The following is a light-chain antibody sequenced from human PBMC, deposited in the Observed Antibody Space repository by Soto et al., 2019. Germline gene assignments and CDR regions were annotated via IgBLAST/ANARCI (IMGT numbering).Light chain of an antibody. CDR2: GSS. Sequence: DIQMTQSPSSVSASVGDSVTITGRASQGVSDWVAWYQQKPGEAPKLLIYGSSSLLSGVPSRFSGTRSGTDFTLTISSLEPEDFAVYYCQQRSNWPPSITFGQGTRLEIK. CDR3: QQRSNWPPSIT. J-gene: IGKJ5*01. CDR1: QGVSDW. V-gene: IGKV1-12*01.